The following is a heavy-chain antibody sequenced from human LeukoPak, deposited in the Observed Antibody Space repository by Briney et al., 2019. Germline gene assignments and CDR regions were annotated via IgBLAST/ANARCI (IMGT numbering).Heavy chain of an antibody. CDR3: AKAPEDYDSSGYYSGAFDY. D-gene: IGHD3-22*01. CDR2: ISWNSGSI. J-gene: IGHJ4*02. V-gene: IGHV3-9*01. CDR1: GFTFDDYA. Sequence: PGGSLRLSCAASGFTFDDYAMHWVRQAPGKGLEWVSGISWNSGSIGYADSVKGRFTISRDNAKNSLYLQMNSLRAEDTALYYCAKAPEDYDSSGYYSGAFDYWGQGTLVTVSS.